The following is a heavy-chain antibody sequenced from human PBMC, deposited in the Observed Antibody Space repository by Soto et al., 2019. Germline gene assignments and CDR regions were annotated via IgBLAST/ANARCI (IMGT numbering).Heavy chain of an antibody. J-gene: IGHJ4*02. CDR1: GFTFSSYS. D-gene: IGHD3-9*01. CDR2: ISSSSSYI. Sequence: EVQLVESGGGLVKPGGSLRLSCAASGFTFSSYSMNWVRQAPGKGLEWVSSISSSSSYIYYADSVKGRFTISRDNAKNSLYLQMNSLRAEDTAVYYCARKTGGWLYYFDYWGQGTLVTVSS. V-gene: IGHV3-21*01. CDR3: ARKTGGWLYYFDY.